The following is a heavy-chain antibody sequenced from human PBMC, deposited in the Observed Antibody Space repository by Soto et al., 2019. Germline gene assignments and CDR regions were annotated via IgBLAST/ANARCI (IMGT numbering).Heavy chain of an antibody. V-gene: IGHV3-48*03. J-gene: IGHJ4*02. Sequence: PGGSLRLSCGASGFAFSNYEMNWVRQAPGKGLEWVSYISLSGSTIYYADSVKGRFTISRDDAKDSLYLEMDSLRADDTAVYYCARESFSASPNFFDYWGQGTLVTVSS. CDR3: ARESFSASPNFFDY. D-gene: IGHD1-26*01. CDR2: ISLSGSTI. CDR1: GFAFSNYE.